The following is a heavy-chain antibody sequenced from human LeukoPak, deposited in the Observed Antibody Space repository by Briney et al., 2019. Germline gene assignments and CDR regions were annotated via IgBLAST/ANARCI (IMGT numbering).Heavy chain of an antibody. D-gene: IGHD2-8*01. CDR1: GFTFSSYW. Sequence: GGSLRLSCAASGFTFSSYWMNWVRQAPGKGLEWVANIKQDGSEKYYVDSVKGRFTISRDNAKNSLYLQMNSLRAEDTAVYYCARESQMVYAIIGTDIPNNWLDPWGQGTLVTVSS. J-gene: IGHJ5*02. CDR2: IKQDGSEK. CDR3: ARESQMVYAIIGTDIPNNWLDP. V-gene: IGHV3-7*01.